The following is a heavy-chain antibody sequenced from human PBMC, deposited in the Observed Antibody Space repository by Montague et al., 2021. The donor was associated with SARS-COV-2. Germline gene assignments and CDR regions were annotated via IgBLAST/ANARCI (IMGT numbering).Heavy chain of an antibody. CDR3: ARDHRQVWFGAPVMERYFDY. CDR1: GFTFSSYW. V-gene: IGHV3-7*01. Sequence: SLRLSCAASGFTFSSYWMSWVRQAPGKGLEWVANIKQDGSEKYYVDSVKGRFTISRDNAKNLLYLQMNSLRAEDTAVYYCARDHRQVWFGAPVMERYFDYWGQGTLVTVSS. D-gene: IGHD3-10*01. J-gene: IGHJ4*02. CDR2: IKQDGSEK.